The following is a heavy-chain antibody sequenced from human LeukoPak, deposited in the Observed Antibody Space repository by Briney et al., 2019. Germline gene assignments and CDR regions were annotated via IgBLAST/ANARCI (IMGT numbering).Heavy chain of an antibody. CDR3: AREILGGFNPGAY. D-gene: IGHD1-14*01. Sequence: SETLSLTCTVSLDSTTSNFWSWVRQPPGKGLEWIGEIHRSGSPNYNPSLQSRVTISIDRSRNQIVLELSSVSAADTAVCYCAREILGGFNPGAYWGQGTLVTVSS. J-gene: IGHJ4*02. V-gene: IGHV4-4*02. CDR1: LDSTTSNF. CDR2: IHRSGSP.